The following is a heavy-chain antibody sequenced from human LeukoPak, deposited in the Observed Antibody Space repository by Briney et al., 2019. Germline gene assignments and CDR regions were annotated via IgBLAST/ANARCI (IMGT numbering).Heavy chain of an antibody. Sequence: PGGSLRLSCVASGFNFSNYWMTWVRQAPGKGLEWVANIKQDGSEKYFVDSVKGRFTISRDNSKSTLYLQMNSLRAEDTAIYYCAKDLIAYSYGYAGRSNFDYWGQGTLVTVSS. D-gene: IGHD5-18*01. V-gene: IGHV3-7*03. CDR1: GFNFSNYW. CDR3: AKDLIAYSYGYAGRSNFDY. CDR2: IKQDGSEK. J-gene: IGHJ4*02.